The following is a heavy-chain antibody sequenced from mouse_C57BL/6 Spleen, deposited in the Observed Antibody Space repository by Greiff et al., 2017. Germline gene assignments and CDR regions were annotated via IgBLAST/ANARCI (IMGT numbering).Heavy chain of an antibody. D-gene: IGHD1-2*01. J-gene: IGHJ3*01. CDR3: TRRRTAGLGY. CDR2: IDPETGGT. V-gene: IGHV1-15*01. Sequence: QVQLQQSGAELVRPGASVTLSSKASGYTFTDYEMHWVKQTPVHGLEWIGAIDPETGGTAYNQKFKGKAILTADKSSSTAYMELRSLTSEDSAVYYCTRRRTAGLGYWGQGTLVTVSA. CDR1: GYTFTDYE.